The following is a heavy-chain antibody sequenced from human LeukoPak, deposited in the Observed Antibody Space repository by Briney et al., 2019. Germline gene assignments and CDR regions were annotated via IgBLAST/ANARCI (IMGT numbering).Heavy chain of an antibody. CDR2: INHSGST. J-gene: IGHJ5*02. D-gene: IGHD3-10*01. V-gene: IGHV4-34*01. CDR1: GGSFSGYY. CDR3: ARIKPVWFGESYNWFDP. Sequence: SETLSLTCAVYGGSFSGYYWSWIRQPPGKGLEWIGEINHSGSTNYNPSLKSRVTISVGTSKNQFSLKLSSVTAADTAVYYCARIKPVWFGESYNWFDPWGQGTLVTVSS.